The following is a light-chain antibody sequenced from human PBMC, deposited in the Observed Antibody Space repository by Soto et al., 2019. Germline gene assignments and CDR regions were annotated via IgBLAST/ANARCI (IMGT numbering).Light chain of an antibody. V-gene: IGLV2-23*02. CDR1: SSDVGSYNL. J-gene: IGLJ1*01. CDR3: CSYAPTRNSYV. CDR2: EVT. Sequence: QSAPTQPASVSGSPGQSITISCTGTSSDVGSYNLVSWYQHHPGTAPKLIIYEVTKRPSGVSNRFSASKSGNTASLTISGLQAEDDADYYCCSYAPTRNSYVFGSGTKLTVL.